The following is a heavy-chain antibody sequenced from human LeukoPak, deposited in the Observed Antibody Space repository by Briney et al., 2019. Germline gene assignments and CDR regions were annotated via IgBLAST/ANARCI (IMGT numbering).Heavy chain of an antibody. Sequence: SETLSLTCTVSGVSISSYYWSWIRQPPGKGLEWIGYIYYSGSTNYNPSLKSRVTISVDTSKNQFSLKLSSVTAADTAVYYCARDQGYSYFDYWGQGTLVTVSS. V-gene: IGHV4-59*01. J-gene: IGHJ4*02. CDR2: IYYSGST. D-gene: IGHD5-18*01. CDR1: GVSISSYY. CDR3: ARDQGYSYFDY.